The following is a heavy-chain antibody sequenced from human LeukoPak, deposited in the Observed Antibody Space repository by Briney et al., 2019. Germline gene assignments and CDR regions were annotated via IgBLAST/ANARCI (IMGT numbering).Heavy chain of an antibody. CDR1: GGSISFYY. D-gene: IGHD2-15*01. J-gene: IGHJ4*02. V-gene: IGHV4-4*07. Sequence: SETLSLTCNVSGGSISFYYWSWIRQPAGKGLEWIGRISASGNTDYNPSLRNRVTMSVEKSKNQFSLRLSSVTAADTAVYYCAREGRSSTPGYWGQGTLVTVSS. CDR3: AREGRSSTPGY. CDR2: ISASGNT.